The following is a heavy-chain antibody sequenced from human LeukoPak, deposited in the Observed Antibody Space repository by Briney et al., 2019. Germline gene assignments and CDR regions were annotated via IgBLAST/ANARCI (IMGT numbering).Heavy chain of an antibody. J-gene: IGHJ5*02. CDR2: MNPNSGIT. D-gene: IGHD3-9*01. Sequence: ASVKVSCKASGYTFTSYDINWVRQATGQGLEWMGWMNPNSGITGYAQKFQGRVTMTRNTSISTAYMELSSLRSEDTAVYYCARGGYPLRYFDWLSPKTNWFDPWGQGTLVTVSS. V-gene: IGHV1-8*01. CDR1: GYTFTSYD. CDR3: ARGGYPLRYFDWLSPKTNWFDP.